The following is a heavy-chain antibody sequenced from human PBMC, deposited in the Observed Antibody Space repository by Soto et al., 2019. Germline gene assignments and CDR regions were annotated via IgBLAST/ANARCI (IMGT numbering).Heavy chain of an antibody. CDR2: ISAYNGNT. D-gene: IGHD1-26*01. CDR1: GYTLTSYG. Sequence: QVQLVQSGAEVKKPGASVKVSCKASGYTLTSYGISWVRQAPGQGLEWMGWISAYNGNTNYAQKLQGRVTMTTDTSTSTAYMELRSLRSDDTAVYYCARVRSAAWVNAPNDYWGQGTLVTVSS. V-gene: IGHV1-18*01. J-gene: IGHJ4*02. CDR3: ARVRSAAWVNAPNDY.